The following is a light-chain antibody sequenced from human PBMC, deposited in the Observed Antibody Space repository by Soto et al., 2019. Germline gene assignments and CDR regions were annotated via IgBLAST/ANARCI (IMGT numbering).Light chain of an antibody. CDR1: QGISSY. CDR2: AAY. V-gene: IGKV1-8*01. CDR3: QQYYSYPRT. J-gene: IGKJ1*01. Sequence: AIRMTQSPSSFSASTGDRVTITCRASQGISSYLAWYQQKPGKAPKLLIYAAYNLQSGVPSRFSGSGSGTDFTLTISCLQSEDFATYYCQQYYSYPRTFGQGTKVEIK.